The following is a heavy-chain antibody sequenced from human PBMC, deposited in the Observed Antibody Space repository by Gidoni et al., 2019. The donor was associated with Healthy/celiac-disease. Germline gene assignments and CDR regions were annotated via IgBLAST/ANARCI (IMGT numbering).Heavy chain of an antibody. V-gene: IGHV3-30*18. CDR3: AKLAVAGSPLAS. D-gene: IGHD6-19*01. J-gene: IGHJ5*02. Sequence: QVQLVESGGGVVQPGRSLRLSCAASGFTFSSYGMHWVRQAPGKGLEWVAVISDDGSNKYYADAGKGRFTITRDNSKNTLYLKMNSLRDEEKDVYYCAKLAVAGSPLASWGQGTLVTVSS. CDR1: GFTFSSYG. CDR2: ISDDGSNK.